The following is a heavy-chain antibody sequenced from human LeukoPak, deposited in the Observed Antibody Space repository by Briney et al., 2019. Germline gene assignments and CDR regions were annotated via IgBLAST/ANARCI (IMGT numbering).Heavy chain of an antibody. J-gene: IGHJ3*02. Sequence: GGSLRLSCAASGFTFSSYGMHWVRQAPGKGLEWVAVIWYDGSNKYYADSVKGRFTISRDNSKNTLYLQMNSLRAEDTAVYYCARAGRYYRGAFDIWGQGTMVTVSS. CDR2: IWYDGSNK. CDR3: ARAGRYYRGAFDI. V-gene: IGHV3-33*01. D-gene: IGHD3-10*01. CDR1: GFTFSSYG.